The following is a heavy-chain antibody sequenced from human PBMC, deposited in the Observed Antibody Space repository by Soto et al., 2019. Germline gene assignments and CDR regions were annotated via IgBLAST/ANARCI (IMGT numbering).Heavy chain of an antibody. CDR1: GFTFSSYS. CDR2: ISSSSSYV. CDR3: ARDGHTGYSSSWYLY. D-gene: IGHD6-13*01. Sequence: GGSLRLSCAASGFTFSSYSMNWVRQAPGKGLEWVSSISSSSSYVYYADSVKGRFTISRDNAKNSLYLQMNSLRAEDTAVYYCARDGHTGYSSSWYLYWGQGTLVTVSS. J-gene: IGHJ4*02. V-gene: IGHV3-21*01.